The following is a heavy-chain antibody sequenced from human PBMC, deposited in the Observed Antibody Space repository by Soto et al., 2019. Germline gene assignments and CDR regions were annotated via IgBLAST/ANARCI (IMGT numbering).Heavy chain of an antibody. D-gene: IGHD2-2*01. CDR1: GGSFSGYY. CDR3: ARRFAGYCSSTSCYGGNYYYYMDV. CDR2: INHSGST. Sequence: QVQLQQWGAGLLKPSETLSLTCAVYGGSFSGYYWSWIRQPPGKGLEWIGEINHSGSTNYNPSLKSRVTISVDTSKNQFSLKLSSVTAADTAVYYCARRFAGYCSSTSCYGGNYYYYMDVWGKGTTVTVSS. V-gene: IGHV4-34*01. J-gene: IGHJ6*03.